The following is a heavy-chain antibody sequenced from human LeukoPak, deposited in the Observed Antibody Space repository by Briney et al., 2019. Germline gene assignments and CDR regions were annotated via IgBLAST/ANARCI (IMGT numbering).Heavy chain of an antibody. CDR2: INPNSGGT. V-gene: IGHV1-2*02. CDR1: GYTFTGYY. D-gene: IGHD3-16*01. CDR3: ARDAGVGPFSGWFDP. J-gene: IGHJ5*02. Sequence: ASVKVSCKASGYTFTGYYMHWVRQAPGQGLEWMGWINPNSGGTNYAQKFQGRVTMTRDTSISTAYMELSRLRSDDTAVYYCARDAGVGPFSGWFDPWGQGTLVTVSS.